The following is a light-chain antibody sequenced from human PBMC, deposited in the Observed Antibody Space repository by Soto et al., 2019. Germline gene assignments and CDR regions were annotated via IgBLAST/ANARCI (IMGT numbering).Light chain of an antibody. Sequence: QSALTQPASVSGSPGQSITISCTGTSSDIGGYKLVSWYQQHPGKAPKLMIYEGTKRPSGVSDRFSGSRSGNTASLTISGLQAEDEADYYCCSYSSDRTGIFCGGTKVTVL. J-gene: IGLJ2*01. CDR3: CSYSSDRTGI. CDR2: EGT. V-gene: IGLV2-23*01. CDR1: SSDIGGYKL.